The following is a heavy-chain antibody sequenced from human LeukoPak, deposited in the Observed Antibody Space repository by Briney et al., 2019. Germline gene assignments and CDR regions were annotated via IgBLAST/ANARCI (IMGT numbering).Heavy chain of an antibody. D-gene: IGHD3-22*01. CDR1: GFPFSVAW. J-gene: IGHJ4*02. CDR2: IQSKTDGGTT. Sequence: GGSLRLSCAGSGFPFSVAWMSWVRQAPGKGLEWVGLIQSKTDGGTTVYAGSVKGRFTFSRDDSKNTVYLQMNSPKAEDTAVYYCTFSPTGYYYDTSEWGQGTLVTVSS. V-gene: IGHV3-15*01. CDR3: TFSPTGYYYDTSE.